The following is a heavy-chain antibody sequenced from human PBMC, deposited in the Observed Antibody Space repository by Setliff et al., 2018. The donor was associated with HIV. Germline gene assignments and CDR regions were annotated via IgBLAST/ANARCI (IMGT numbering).Heavy chain of an antibody. V-gene: IGHV1-69*13. J-gene: IGHJ4*02. Sequence: SVKVSCKASGGTFSRSVFSWVRQAPGQGLEWMGGIIPILGTANYAQKFQGRVTITADESTSTAYMELSSLRSEDTAVYYCAYDSSGYYLSFDYWGQGTLVTVSS. CDR3: AYDSSGYYLSFDY. CDR1: GGTFSRSV. CDR2: IIPILGTA. D-gene: IGHD3-22*01.